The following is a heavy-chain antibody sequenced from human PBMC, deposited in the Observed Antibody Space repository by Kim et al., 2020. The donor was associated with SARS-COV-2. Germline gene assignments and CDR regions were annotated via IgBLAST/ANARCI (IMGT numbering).Heavy chain of an antibody. CDR1: GGTFSSYA. CDR3: ARDCSGSYYNLRFKFDP. CDR2: IIPIFGTA. D-gene: IGHD3-10*02. J-gene: IGHJ5*02. Sequence: SVKVSCKASGGTFSSYAISWVRQAPGQGLECMGGIIPIFGTANYAQKFQGRVTITADESTSTAYMELSSLRSEDTAVYYCARDCSGSYYNLRFKFDPWGQGTLVTVSS. V-gene: IGHV1-69*13.